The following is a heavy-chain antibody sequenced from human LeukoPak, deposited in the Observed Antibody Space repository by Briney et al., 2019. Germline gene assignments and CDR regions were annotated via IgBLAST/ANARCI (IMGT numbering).Heavy chain of an antibody. CDR2: IYYSGST. CDR1: GASISSYY. J-gene: IGHJ5*02. V-gene: IGHV4-59*01. Sequence: SETLSLTCTVSGASISSYYWSWIRQPPGKGLEWIGYIYYSGSTNYNPSLKSRVTISVDTSKNQFSLKLSSVTAADTAVYYCARAGGDDFWSGYPNWFDPWGQGTLVTVSS. CDR3: ARAGGDDFWSGYPNWFDP. D-gene: IGHD3-3*01.